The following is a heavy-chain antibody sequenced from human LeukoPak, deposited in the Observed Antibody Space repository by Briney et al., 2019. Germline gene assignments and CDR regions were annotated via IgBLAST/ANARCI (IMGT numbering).Heavy chain of an antibody. CDR1: GFTFSSYW. V-gene: IGHV3-74*01. Sequence: AGGSLRLSCAASGFTFSSYWMHWVRQAPGKGLVWVSGIRSDGSASNYADSVKGRFTISRDNAKNMLYLQMNSLRAEDTAVYYCATSRSFDYWGQGTLVTVSS. CDR2: IRSDGSAS. D-gene: IGHD6-6*01. CDR3: ATSRSFDY. J-gene: IGHJ4*02.